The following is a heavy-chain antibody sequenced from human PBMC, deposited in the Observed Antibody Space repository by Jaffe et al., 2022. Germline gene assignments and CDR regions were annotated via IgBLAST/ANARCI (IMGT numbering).Heavy chain of an antibody. Sequence: EVQLVQSGAEVKKPGESLKISCKGSGYSFTSYWIGWVRQMPGKGLEWMGIIYPGDSDTRYSPSFQGQVTISADKSISTAYLQWSSLKASDTAMYYCARLPMVQGGAWYYYYYMDVWGKGTTVTVSS. J-gene: IGHJ6*03. D-gene: IGHD3-10*01. CDR3: ARLPMVQGGAWYYYYYMDV. V-gene: IGHV5-51*03. CDR1: GYSFTSYW. CDR2: IYPGDSDT.